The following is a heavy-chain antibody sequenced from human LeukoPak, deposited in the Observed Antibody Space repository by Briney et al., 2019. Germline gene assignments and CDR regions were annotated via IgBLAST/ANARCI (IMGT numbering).Heavy chain of an antibody. J-gene: IGHJ6*03. V-gene: IGHV3-11*04. Sequence: PGGSLRLSCAASGFTFSSYWMSWIRQAPGKGLEWVSYISSSGNMIYYADSVKGRFTISRDNAKNSLYLQMNSLRAEDTAVYYCARDRSQYRSGTNCYLGYYMDVWGKGTTVTVSS. CDR3: ARDRSQYRSGTNCYLGYYMDV. D-gene: IGHD2-2*01. CDR1: GFTFSSYW. CDR2: ISSSGNMI.